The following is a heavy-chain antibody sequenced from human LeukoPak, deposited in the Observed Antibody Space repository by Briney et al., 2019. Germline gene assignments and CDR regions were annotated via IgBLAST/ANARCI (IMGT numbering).Heavy chain of an antibody. D-gene: IGHD1-1*01. CDR1: GFPFSAYS. J-gene: IGHJ4*02. Sequence: PGGSLRLSCAASGFPFSAYSMNWVGQAPGKGRDWISYFGISSRNTNYADSVKRRFTISGDNAKNSLYLQMNSLRVEDTAVYYCARDHNYAFDNWGQGTLVTVSS. CDR2: FGISSRNT. V-gene: IGHV3-11*06. CDR3: ARDHNYAFDN.